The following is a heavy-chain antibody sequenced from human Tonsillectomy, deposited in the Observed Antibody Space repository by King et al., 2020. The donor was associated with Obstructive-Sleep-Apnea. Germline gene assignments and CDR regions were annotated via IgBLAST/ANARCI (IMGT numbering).Heavy chain of an antibody. Sequence: VQLVESGGGVVQPGRSLRLSCAASGFTFSSYGMHWVRQAPGKGLEWVAFIRYDGSNKYYADSVKGRFTISRDNSKNTLYLQMNSLRAEDTAVYYCAKTEEPQADTDYYYYGMDVWGQGTTVTVSS. J-gene: IGHJ6*02. CDR2: IRYDGSNK. V-gene: IGHV3-30*02. CDR1: GFTFSSYG. D-gene: IGHD1-14*01. CDR3: AKTEEPQADTDYYYYGMDV.